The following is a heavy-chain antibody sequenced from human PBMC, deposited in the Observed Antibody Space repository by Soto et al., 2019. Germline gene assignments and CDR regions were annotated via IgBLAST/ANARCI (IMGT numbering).Heavy chain of an antibody. Sequence: SETLSLTCTVSGGSLSSGGYYWSWIRQHPGKGLEWIGYIYYSGSTYYNPSLKSRVTISVDTSKNQFSLKLSSVTAADTAVYYCARAPYYDFWSGFWFDPWGQGTLVTVSS. D-gene: IGHD3-3*01. CDR1: GGSLSSGGYY. CDR2: IYYSGST. CDR3: ARAPYYDFWSGFWFDP. V-gene: IGHV4-31*03. J-gene: IGHJ5*02.